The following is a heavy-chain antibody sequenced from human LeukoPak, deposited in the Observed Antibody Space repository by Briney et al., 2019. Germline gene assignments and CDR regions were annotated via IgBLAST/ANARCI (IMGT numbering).Heavy chain of an antibody. J-gene: IGHJ5*02. CDR3: ARVSSLGYSGSYRGLSWFDP. CDR1: GYSISSGYY. V-gene: IGHV4-38-2*02. D-gene: IGHD1-26*01. Sequence: SETLSLTCTVSGYSISSGYYWGWIRQPPGKGLEWIGSIYHSGSTYYNPSLKSRVTISVDTSKNQFSLKLSSVTAADTAVYYCARVSSLGYSGSYRGLSWFDPWGQGTLVTVSS. CDR2: IYHSGST.